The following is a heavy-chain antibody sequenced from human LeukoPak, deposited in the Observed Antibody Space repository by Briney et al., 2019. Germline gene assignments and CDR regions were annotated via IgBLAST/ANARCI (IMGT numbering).Heavy chain of an antibody. CDR1: GFTFSDYY. V-gene: IGHV3-11*01. J-gene: IGHJ4*02. D-gene: IGHD4-17*01. Sequence: GGSLRLSCAASGFTFSDYYMSWIRQAPGKGLEWVSYISSSGSTIYYADSVKGRYTISRDNAKNSLYLQMNSLRAEDTAVYYCARTPHDYGDYVDYWGQGTLVTVSS. CDR2: ISSSGSTI. CDR3: ARTPHDYGDYVDY.